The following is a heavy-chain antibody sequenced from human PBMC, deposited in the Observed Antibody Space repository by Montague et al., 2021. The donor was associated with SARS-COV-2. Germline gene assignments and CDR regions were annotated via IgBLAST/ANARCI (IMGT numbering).Heavy chain of an antibody. D-gene: IGHD3-9*01. Sequence: CAISGDSVSSKSVAWNWIRQSPSRGLEWLGRTCYWSKWDSDYAESVKRRLVITPDTSKNQVSLQLNSVIPEDTAVYFCASSGITLTGLDAFDIWGQGTMVTVSS. J-gene: IGHJ3*02. V-gene: IGHV6-1*01. CDR1: GDSVSSKSVA. CDR3: ASSGITLTGLDAFDI. CDR2: TCYWSKWDS.